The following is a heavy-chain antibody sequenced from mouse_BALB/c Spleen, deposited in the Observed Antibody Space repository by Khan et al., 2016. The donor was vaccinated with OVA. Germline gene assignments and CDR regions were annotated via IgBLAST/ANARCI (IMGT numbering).Heavy chain of an antibody. CDR3: ARTARIKY. CDR1: GYSITSGYG. J-gene: IGHJ2*01. V-gene: IGHV3-2*02. Sequence: EVQLQESGPGLVKPSQSLSLTCTVTGYSITSGYGWNWLRQFPGNKLEWMGYISYSGSTKYKPSLKSRISISRDTSKNQFFLQLNSVTTEDTATYYCARTARIKYWGQGTTLTVSS. CDR2: ISYSGST. D-gene: IGHD1-2*01.